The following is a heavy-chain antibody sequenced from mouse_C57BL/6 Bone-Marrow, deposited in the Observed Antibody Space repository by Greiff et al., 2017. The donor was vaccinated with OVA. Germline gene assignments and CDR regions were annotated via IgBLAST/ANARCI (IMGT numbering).Heavy chain of an antibody. CDR3: ARRGRTITTVVAPDWYFDV. CDR2: INPNYGTT. J-gene: IGHJ1*03. Sequence: VQLQQSGPALVKPGASVKISCKASGYSFTDYNMNWVKQSNGKSLEWIGVINPNYGTTSYNQKFKGKATLTVDQSSSAAYMQLNSLTSEDSAVYYCARRGRTITTVVAPDWYFDVWGTGTTVTVSS. D-gene: IGHD1-1*01. CDR1: GYSFTDYN. V-gene: IGHV1-39*01.